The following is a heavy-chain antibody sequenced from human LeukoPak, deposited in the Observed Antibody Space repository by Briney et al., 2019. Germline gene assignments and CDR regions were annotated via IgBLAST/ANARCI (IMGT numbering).Heavy chain of an antibody. CDR1: GGSISSSSYY. J-gene: IGHJ4*02. CDR3: ARGSGTYYFDY. CDR2: IYYSGST. D-gene: IGHD1-14*01. V-gene: IGHV4-39*07. Sequence: TETLSLTCTVSGGSISSSSYYWGWIRQPPGKGLEWIGSIYYSGSTYYTPSLKSRVTISVDTSKNQFSLKLSSVTAADTAVYYCARGSGTYYFDYWGQGTLVTVSS.